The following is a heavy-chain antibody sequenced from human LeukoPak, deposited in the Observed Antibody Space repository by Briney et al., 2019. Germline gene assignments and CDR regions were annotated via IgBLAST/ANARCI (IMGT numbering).Heavy chain of an antibody. CDR1: GGSFSSYY. J-gene: IGHJ4*02. Sequence: PSETLSLTCAVYGGSFSSYYWSWIRQPPGKGLEWIGEINHSGSTNYNPSLKSRVTISVDTSKNQFSLKLSSVTAADTAVYYCARTNCGGDCYSFDYWGQGTLVTVSS. CDR2: INHSGST. V-gene: IGHV4-34*01. D-gene: IGHD2-21*01. CDR3: ARTNCGGDCYSFDY.